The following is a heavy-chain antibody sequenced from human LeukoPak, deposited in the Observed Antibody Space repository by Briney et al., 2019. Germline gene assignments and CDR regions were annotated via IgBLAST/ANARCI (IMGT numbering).Heavy chain of an antibody. V-gene: IGHV3-30*18. CDR1: GFTFSSYG. D-gene: IGHD3-10*01. Sequence: GGSLRLSCAASGFTFSSYGMHWVRQAPGKGLEWVAVISYDGSNKYYADSVKGRFTISRDNSKNTLYLQMNSLRAEDTAVYYCAKPSYGSGSYYNFWGQGTLVTVSS. CDR2: ISYDGSNK. J-gene: IGHJ4*02. CDR3: AKPSYGSGSYYNF.